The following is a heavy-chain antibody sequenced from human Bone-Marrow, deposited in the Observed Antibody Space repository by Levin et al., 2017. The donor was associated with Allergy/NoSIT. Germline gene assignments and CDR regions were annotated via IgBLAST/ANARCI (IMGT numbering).Heavy chain of an antibody. J-gene: IGHJ4*02. Sequence: SGGSLRLSCVASGFTFTRHWMSWVRQAPGRGLEWVANIKEDGSDKKYVDSVRGRFTISRDNAKNSLYLEMNGLRVDDTATYYCARVDGYGDTYGYWGQGILVTVSS. V-gene: IGHV3-7*01. CDR3: ARVDGYGDTYGY. CDR1: GFTFTRHW. CDR2: IKEDGSDK. D-gene: IGHD5-24*01.